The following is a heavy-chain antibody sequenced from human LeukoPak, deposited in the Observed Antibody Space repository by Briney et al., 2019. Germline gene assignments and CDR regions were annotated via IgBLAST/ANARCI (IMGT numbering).Heavy chain of an antibody. CDR2: MNPNSGNT. D-gene: IGHD2-2*01. V-gene: IGHV1-8*03. CDR1: GYTFTSYD. CDR3: ARVRTSHRIGGRYNWFDP. J-gene: IGHJ5*02. Sequence: GASVKVSCKASGYTFTSYDINWVRQATGQGLEWMGWMNPNSGNTGYAQKFQGRVTITRNTSISTAYMELSSLRSEDTAVYYCARVRTSHRIGGRYNWFDPWGQGTLVTVSS.